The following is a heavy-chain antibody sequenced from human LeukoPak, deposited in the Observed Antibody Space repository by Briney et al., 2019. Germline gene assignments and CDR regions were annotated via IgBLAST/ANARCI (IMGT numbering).Heavy chain of an antibody. CDR2: IYHSGST. CDR1: GYSISSGYY. V-gene: IGHV4-38-2*02. D-gene: IGHD2-15*01. Sequence: SETLSLTCAVSGYSISSGYYWGWIRQPPGKGLEWIGSIYHSGSTYYNPSLKSRVTISVDTSKNQFSLKLSSVTAADTAVYYCARESTYCSGGSCYRRPFDYWGQGTLVTVSS. J-gene: IGHJ4*02. CDR3: ARESTYCSGGSCYRRPFDY.